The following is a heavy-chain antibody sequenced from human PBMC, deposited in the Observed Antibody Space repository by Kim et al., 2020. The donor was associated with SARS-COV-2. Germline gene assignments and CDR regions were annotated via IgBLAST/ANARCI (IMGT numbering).Heavy chain of an antibody. CDR1: GFTFSSYA. CDR3: VRDMAPTLVVRSYYFHGLDV. V-gene: IGHV3-64D*06. Sequence: GGSLRLSCSASGFTFSSYAMHWVRQAPGKGLEYVSAISSNGRNTDYADSVRGTFTISRDNSNNTLYLQMSSLRAEDTAVYYCVRDMAPTLVVRSYYFHGLDVWGQGTTVTVSS. J-gene: IGHJ6*02. D-gene: IGHD2-2*01. CDR2: ISSNGRNT.